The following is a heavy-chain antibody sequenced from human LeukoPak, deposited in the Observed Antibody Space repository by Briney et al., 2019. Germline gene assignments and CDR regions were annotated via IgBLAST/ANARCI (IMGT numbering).Heavy chain of an antibody. J-gene: IGHJ6*03. V-gene: IGHV3-7*01. CDR2: IKQDGSEE. CDR1: GFTFTTYW. D-gene: IGHD3-22*01. CDR3: ARENGVIVDASYYYMDV. Sequence: QTGGSLRLSCVGSGFTFTTYWMSWVRQAPGKGLEWVANIKQDGSEEYYVDSVKGRFTISRDNAKNSLYLQMNSLRAEDTAVYYCARENGVIVDASYYYMDVWGKGTTVTVSS.